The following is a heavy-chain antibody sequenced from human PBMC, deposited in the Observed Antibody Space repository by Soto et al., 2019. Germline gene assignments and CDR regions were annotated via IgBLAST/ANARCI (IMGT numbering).Heavy chain of an antibody. J-gene: IGHJ4*02. Sequence: QVQLVQSGAEVKKPGSSVKVSCKASGGTFSSYTISWVRQAPGQGLEWMGRIIPILGIANYAQKFQGRVTLTADKSTRTAYMELSSLRSEDTAVYYCAREAVAGYYFDYWGQGTLVTVSS. CDR2: IIPILGIA. CDR3: AREAVAGYYFDY. CDR1: GGTFSSYT. D-gene: IGHD6-19*01. V-gene: IGHV1-69*08.